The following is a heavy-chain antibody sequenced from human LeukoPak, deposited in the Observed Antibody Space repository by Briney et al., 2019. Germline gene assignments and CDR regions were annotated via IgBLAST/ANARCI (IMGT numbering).Heavy chain of an antibody. CDR2: IYYSGST. Sequence: TSSETLSLTCTVSGGSISSYYWSWIRQPPGKGLEWIGYIYYSGSTNYNPSLKSRVTISVDTSKNQFSLKLSSVTAADTAVYYCARGIVGATGVWYFDLWGRGTLVTVSS. V-gene: IGHV4-59*01. CDR1: GGSISSYY. J-gene: IGHJ2*01. CDR3: ARGIVGATGVWYFDL. D-gene: IGHD1-26*01.